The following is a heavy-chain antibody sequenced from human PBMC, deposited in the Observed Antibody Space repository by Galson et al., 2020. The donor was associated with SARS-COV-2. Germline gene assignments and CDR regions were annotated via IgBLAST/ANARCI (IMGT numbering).Heavy chain of an antibody. CDR3: ARQVPYNWKEIDY. CDR1: GYTFTSYG. V-gene: IGHV1-18*04. J-gene: IGHJ4*02. D-gene: IGHD1-20*01. Sequence: ASVKVSCKAYGYTFTSYGISWVPQAPGQGLAWMGWIRAYNGNTNYAQKLQGRVTMTTDTSTSTAYMELRSLRSDDTAVYYCARQVPYNWKEIDYWGQGTLVTVSS. CDR2: IRAYNGNT.